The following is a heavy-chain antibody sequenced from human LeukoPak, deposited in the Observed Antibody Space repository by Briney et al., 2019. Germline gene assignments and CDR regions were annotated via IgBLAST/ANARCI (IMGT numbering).Heavy chain of an antibody. V-gene: IGHV2-5*02. D-gene: IGHD4/OR15-4a*01. CDR3: AHRRIYGDPGHWFDP. CDR2: IYWDDDK. CDR1: GFSLSTSGVG. J-gene: IGHJ5*02. Sequence: ESGPTLVKPTQTLTLTCSFSGFSLSTSGVGVGWIRQPPGKALEWLAVIYWDDDKRYSPSLKSRLTITKHTSKNQVVLTMTNMDPVDTATYYCAHRRIYGDPGHWFDPWGQGTLVTVSS.